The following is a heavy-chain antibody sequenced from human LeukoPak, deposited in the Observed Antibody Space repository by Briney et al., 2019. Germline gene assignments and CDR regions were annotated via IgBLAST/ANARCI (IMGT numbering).Heavy chain of an antibody. Sequence: GGSLRLSCAASGFTFRTYAVTWVRQAPGKGLEWVSLISAGGDNTYYADSVKGRFTISRDNSKNTLSLQMNSLRAEDTAIYHCAKDRGYERPEYFDNWGQGTLVTVSS. CDR3: AKDRGYERPEYFDN. CDR1: GFTFRTYA. D-gene: IGHD5-12*01. J-gene: IGHJ4*02. V-gene: IGHV3-23*01. CDR2: ISAGGDNT.